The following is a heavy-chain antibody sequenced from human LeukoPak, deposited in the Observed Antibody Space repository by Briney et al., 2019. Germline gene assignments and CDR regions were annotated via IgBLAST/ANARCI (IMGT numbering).Heavy chain of an antibody. CDR3: ARDLKCFGDFEEVFDI. Sequence: GGSLRLSCAASGFTVSSNYMSWVRQAPGKGLEWVSVIYSGGSTYYADSVKGRFTISRDNAKNSLYLQMNSLRAEDTAVYYCARDLKCFGDFEEVFDIWGKGTMAPVSS. V-gene: IGHV3-66*01. J-gene: IGHJ3*02. CDR1: GFTVSSNY. CDR2: IYSGGST. D-gene: IGHD3-10*01.